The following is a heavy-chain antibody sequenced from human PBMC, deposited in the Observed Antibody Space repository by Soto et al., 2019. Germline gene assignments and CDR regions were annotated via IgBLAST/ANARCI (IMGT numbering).Heavy chain of an antibody. CDR1: GGSISSGGYY. Sequence: QVQLQESGPGLVKPSQTLSLTCTVSGGSISSGGYYWSWIRQHPGKGLEWIGYIYYSGSTYYNPSLQRRVTKSVDTSKNQFSLKLGSVTAADTAVYYCARALPYDFWRGANCLFDYWGQGTLVTVSS. CDR2: IYYSGST. J-gene: IGHJ4*02. V-gene: IGHV4-31*03. D-gene: IGHD3-3*01. CDR3: ARALPYDFWRGANCLFDY.